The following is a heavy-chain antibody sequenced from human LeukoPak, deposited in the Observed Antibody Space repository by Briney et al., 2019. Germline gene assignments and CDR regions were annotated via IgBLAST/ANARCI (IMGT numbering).Heavy chain of an antibody. CDR2: ISYIGST. Sequence: SETLSLTCAVSDDSFSSHYWTWIRQPPGKGLEWIGYISYIGSTNYNPSLKSRVTISIDTSKDQFSLKLSSVTAADTAVYYCARDLVKVTKRFDIRGQGTMVSVSS. J-gene: IGHJ3*02. D-gene: IGHD4-17*01. V-gene: IGHV4-59*11. CDR3: ARDLVKVTKRFDI. CDR1: DDSFSSHY.